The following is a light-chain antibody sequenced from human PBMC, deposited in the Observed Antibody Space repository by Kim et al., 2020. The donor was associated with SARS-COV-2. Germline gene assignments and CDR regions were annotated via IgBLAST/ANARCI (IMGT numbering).Light chain of an antibody. Sequence: GQSVTVSCAGTSSAIGGYNHVAWYQHHPGKAPKLLIYEVKKRPSGVPDRFSGSRSGNTASLTVSGLQDEDEAVYFCSSYAGGNVVVFGGGTQLTVL. J-gene: IGLJ3*02. CDR2: EVK. CDR3: SSYAGGNVVV. V-gene: IGLV2-8*01. CDR1: SSAIGGYNH.